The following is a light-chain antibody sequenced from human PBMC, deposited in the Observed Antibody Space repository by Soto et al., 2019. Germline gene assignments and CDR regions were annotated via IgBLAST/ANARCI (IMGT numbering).Light chain of an antibody. V-gene: IGLV2-14*03. CDR2: DVS. J-gene: IGLJ2*01. CDR1: SSDVGGYNS. Sequence: QSALTQPASVSGSPGQSITISCTGTSSDVGGYNSVSWYQQHPGKAPKLMIYDVSNRPSGVSTRFSGSKSVNTASLTISGLQSEDESDYYCSSYTSSSTVVFVGGTKLTVL. CDR3: SSYTSSSTVV.